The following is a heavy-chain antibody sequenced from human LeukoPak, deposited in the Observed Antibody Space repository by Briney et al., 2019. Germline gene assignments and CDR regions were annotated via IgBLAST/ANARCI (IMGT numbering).Heavy chain of an antibody. D-gene: IGHD6-19*01. CDR2: ISYDGSNK. CDR1: GFTFSSYA. Sequence: GGSLRLSCAASGFTFSSYAMHWVRQAPGKGLEWVAVISYDGSNKYYADSVKGRFTISRDNSKNTLYLQMNSLRAEDTALYYCATYSSGWSLGGYWGQGTLVTVSS. CDR3: ATYSSGWSLGGY. J-gene: IGHJ4*02. V-gene: IGHV3-30*04.